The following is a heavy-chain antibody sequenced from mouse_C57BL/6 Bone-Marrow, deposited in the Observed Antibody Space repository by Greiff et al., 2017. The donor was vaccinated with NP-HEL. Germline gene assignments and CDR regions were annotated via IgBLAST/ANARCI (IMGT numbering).Heavy chain of an antibody. CDR1: GFTFSDYG. CDR2: ISNLAYSI. V-gene: IGHV5-15*01. D-gene: IGHD1-1*01. Sequence: EVQGVESGGGLVQPGGSLKLSCAASGFTFSDYGMAWVRQAPRKGPEWVAFISNLAYSIYYADTVTGRFTISRENAKNTLYLEMSSLRSEDTAMYYCARLRYYGSSYGYFDVWGTGTTVTVSS. CDR3: ARLRYYGSSYGYFDV. J-gene: IGHJ1*03.